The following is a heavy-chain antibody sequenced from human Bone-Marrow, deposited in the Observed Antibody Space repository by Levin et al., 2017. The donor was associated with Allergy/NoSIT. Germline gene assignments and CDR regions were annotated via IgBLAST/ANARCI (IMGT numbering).Heavy chain of an antibody. J-gene: IGHJ6*03. V-gene: IGHV7-4-1*02. D-gene: IGHD3-3*01. CDR1: GYTLSRHA. Sequence: EASVKVSCKASGYTLSRHALYWVRQAPGQGLEYMGWINTNTGNPTYAQGFTGRFVSSLDSSFSTAYLQISSLTAEDTAVYYCARVRSDEFWSGLTDYYYDMDVWGKGTTVTVSS. CDR3: ARVRSDEFWSGLTDYYYDMDV. CDR2: INTNTGNP.